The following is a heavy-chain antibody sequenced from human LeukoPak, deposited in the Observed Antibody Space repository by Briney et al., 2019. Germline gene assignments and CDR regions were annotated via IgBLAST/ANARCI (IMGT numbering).Heavy chain of an antibody. CDR3: ARRLSYYYDSSGYPNWFDP. CDR1: GGSISSYY. V-gene: IGHV4-59*01. J-gene: IGHJ5*02. CDR2: IYYLGST. D-gene: IGHD3-22*01. Sequence: SETLSLTCTVSGGSISSYYWSWIRQPPGKGLEWVGHIYYLGSTNYNPSLKSRVTISIDTSKNYFSLKLNSVIAADTAVYYCARRLSYYYDSSGYPNWFDPWGQGTLVTVSS.